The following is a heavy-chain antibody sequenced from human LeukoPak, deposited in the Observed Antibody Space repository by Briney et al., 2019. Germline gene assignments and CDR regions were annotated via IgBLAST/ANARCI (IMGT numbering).Heavy chain of an antibody. D-gene: IGHD3-10*01. V-gene: IGHV3-74*01. CDR1: GFTFSIYW. Sequence: PGGSLRLSCAASGFTFSIYWMHWVRQAPGNGLVWVSRINSDGSTTTYADSVKGRFTISRDNSKNTVYLQMNSPRAEDTAVYYCARGPQFSGPGWFDPWGQGTLVTVSS. CDR3: ARGPQFSGPGWFDP. CDR2: INSDGSTT. J-gene: IGHJ5*02.